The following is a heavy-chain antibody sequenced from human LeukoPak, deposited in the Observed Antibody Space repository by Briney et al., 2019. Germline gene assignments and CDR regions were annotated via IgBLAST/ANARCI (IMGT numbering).Heavy chain of an antibody. CDR3: ARGYDSSGNFDY. D-gene: IGHD3-22*01. J-gene: IGHJ4*02. Sequence: GGSLRLSCAASGFTFSSYSMNWVRQAPGKGLEWVSYISSSSSTIYYADSVKGRFTISRDNSKNTLYLQINSLRAEDTAVYYCARGYDSSGNFDYWGQGTLVTVSS. V-gene: IGHV3-48*01. CDR2: ISSSSSTI. CDR1: GFTFSSYS.